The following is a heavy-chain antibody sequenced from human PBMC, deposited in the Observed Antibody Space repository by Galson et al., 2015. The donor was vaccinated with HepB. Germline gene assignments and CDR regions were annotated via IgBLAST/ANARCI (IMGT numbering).Heavy chain of an antibody. CDR1: GYTFTSYG. CDR2: ISAYNGNT. J-gene: IGHJ6*02. CDR3: ARDGSATKCQLLSSLYYYYGMDV. Sequence: SVKVSCKASGYTFTSYGISWVRQAPGQGLEWMGWISAYNGNTNYAQKLQGRVTMTTDTSTSTAYMELRSLRSDDTAVYYCARDGSATKCQLLSSLYYYYGMDVWGQGTTVTVSS. D-gene: IGHD2-2*01. V-gene: IGHV1-18*04.